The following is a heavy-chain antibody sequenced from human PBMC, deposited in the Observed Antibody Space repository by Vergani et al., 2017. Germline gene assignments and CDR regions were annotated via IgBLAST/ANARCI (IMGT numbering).Heavy chain of an antibody. Sequence: QVQLVQSGAEVKKPGSSVKVSCKASGCTLSSYAISWVRQAPGQGLEWMGGIIPIFGTANYAQKFQGRVTITADESTSTAYMELSSLTSEDTAVYYCAREHSAMVKSYFDYWGQGTLVTVSS. J-gene: IGHJ4*02. CDR1: GCTLSSYA. CDR3: AREHSAMVKSYFDY. D-gene: IGHD5-18*01. V-gene: IGHV1-69*01. CDR2: IIPIFGTA.